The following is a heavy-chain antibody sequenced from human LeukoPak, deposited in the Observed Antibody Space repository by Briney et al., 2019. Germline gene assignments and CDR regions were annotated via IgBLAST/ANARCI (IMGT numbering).Heavy chain of an antibody. V-gene: IGHV3-23*01. D-gene: IGHD2-15*01. CDR3: AKAPFSGGTCYSRGYDY. CDR1: GFTFSSYA. Sequence: QPGGSLRLSCAASGFTFSSYAMSWVRQAPGKGLEWVSGISGSGGSTYYADSVKGRFTISRDNSENTLYLQMNSLRAEDTAVYYCAKAPFSGGTCYSRGYDYWGQGTLVTVSS. J-gene: IGHJ4*02. CDR2: ISGSGGST.